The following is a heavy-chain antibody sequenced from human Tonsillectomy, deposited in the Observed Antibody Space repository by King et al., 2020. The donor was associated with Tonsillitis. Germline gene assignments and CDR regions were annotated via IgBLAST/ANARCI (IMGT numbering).Heavy chain of an antibody. CDR1: GFTISSYW. CDR3: AGSAKAASFDS. D-gene: IGHD6-13*01. V-gene: IGHV3-7*03. Sequence: VQLVESGGGLVQPGGSLRLSCVASGFTISSYWMSWVRQAPGKGLEWVAYIKEDGSAKHYVDSVKGRFTISRDNAKNSLYLQMDSLRAEDTAVYYCAGSAKAASFDSWGQGALVTVSS. J-gene: IGHJ5*01. CDR2: IKEDGSAK.